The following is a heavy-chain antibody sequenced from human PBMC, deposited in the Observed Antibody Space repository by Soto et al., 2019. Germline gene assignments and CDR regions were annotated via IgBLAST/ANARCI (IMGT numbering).Heavy chain of an antibody. D-gene: IGHD6-19*01. Sequence: GSLRLSCAASGFTFSDYYMSWIRQAPGKGLEWVSYISSSGSTIYYADSVKGRFTISRDNAKNSLYLQMNSLRAEDTAVYYCARGKIAVAGLDDAFDIWGQGTMVTVSS. CDR2: ISSSGSTI. CDR1: GFTFSDYY. J-gene: IGHJ3*02. V-gene: IGHV3-11*01. CDR3: ARGKIAVAGLDDAFDI.